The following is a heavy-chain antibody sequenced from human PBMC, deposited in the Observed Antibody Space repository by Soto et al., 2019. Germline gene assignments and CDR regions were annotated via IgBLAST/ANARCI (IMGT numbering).Heavy chain of an antibody. Sequence: PSETLSLTCTVSGGSISSGGYYWSWIRQHPGKGLEWIGYTYYSGSTYYNPSLKSRVTISVDTSKNQFPLKLSSVTAADTAVYYCARDRPYCSSTSCYKRPGEFDYWGQGTLVTVSS. CDR1: GGSISSGGYY. J-gene: IGHJ4*02. CDR2: TYYSGST. CDR3: ARDRPYCSSTSCYKRPGEFDY. D-gene: IGHD2-2*02. V-gene: IGHV4-31*03.